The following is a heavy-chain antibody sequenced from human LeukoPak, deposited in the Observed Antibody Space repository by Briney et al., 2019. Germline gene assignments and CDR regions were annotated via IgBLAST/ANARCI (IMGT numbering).Heavy chain of an antibody. J-gene: IGHJ6*02. CDR3: ARDWDPRPEPWWWSNYYYGMDV. CDR1: GYTFTSYG. V-gene: IGHV1-18*01. D-gene: IGHD2-15*01. Sequence: GASVKVSCKASGYTFTSYGISWVRQAPGQGLEWMGWISAYNGNTNYAQKLQGRVTMTTDTSTSTAYMELRSLRSDDTAVYYCARDWDPRPEPWWWSNYYYGMDVWGQGTTVTVSS. CDR2: ISAYNGNT.